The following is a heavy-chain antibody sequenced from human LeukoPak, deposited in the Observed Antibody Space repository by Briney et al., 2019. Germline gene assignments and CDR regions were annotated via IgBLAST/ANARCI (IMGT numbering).Heavy chain of an antibody. V-gene: IGHV4-61*02. D-gene: IGHD6-19*01. J-gene: IGHJ6*03. Sequence: SETLSLTCTVSVGSISSGTYYWSWIRQPAGKGLEWIGRIYTSGSTNYNPSLKSRVTISVDTSKNQFSLKLSSVTAADTAMYYCARLLKESGWYLYYYMDVWGKGTTVTVSS. CDR1: VGSISSGTYY. CDR3: ARLLKESGWYLYYYMDV. CDR2: IYTSGST.